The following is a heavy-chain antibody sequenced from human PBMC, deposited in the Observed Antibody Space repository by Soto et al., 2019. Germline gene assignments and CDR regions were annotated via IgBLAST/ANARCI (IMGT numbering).Heavy chain of an antibody. Sequence: PTLVNPTQTLTVTCSLSGVSLTTSRVGVGWIRQPPGKALEWPALIYWDDDKRFSPSLKSRLAITRDTSKNQVVMTMTDMAPVDTAIYYCAHRQRTVVVGAPFDLWGQGSQVTVS. J-gene: IGHJ4*02. CDR2: IYWDDDK. V-gene: IGHV2-5*02. D-gene: IGHD2-15*01. CDR3: AHRQRTVVVGAPFDL. CDR1: GVSLTTSRVG.